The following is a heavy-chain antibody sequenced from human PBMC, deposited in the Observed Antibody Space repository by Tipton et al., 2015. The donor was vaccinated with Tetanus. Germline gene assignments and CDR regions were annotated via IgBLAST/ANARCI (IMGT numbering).Heavy chain of an antibody. Sequence: TLSLTCAVYGGTFNNYFWTWIRQPPGKGLEWIGEINYDGSTNYSPSLKSRVTLSLDTTKKQVSLKLSSVTAADTAVYYCARIHDFWSGYFDFWGQGTLVSVSS. CDR1: GGTFNNYF. CDR3: ARIHDFWSGYFDF. V-gene: IGHV4-34*01. CDR2: INYDGST. D-gene: IGHD3-3*01. J-gene: IGHJ4*02.